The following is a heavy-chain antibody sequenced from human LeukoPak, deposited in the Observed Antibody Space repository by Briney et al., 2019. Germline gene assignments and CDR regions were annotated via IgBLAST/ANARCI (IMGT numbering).Heavy chain of an antibody. CDR1: GFTFSSYA. CDR3: AKNAQLVPCYYMDV. V-gene: IGHV3-23*01. D-gene: IGHD6-6*01. CDR2: ISGRGGST. Sequence: GGSLRLSCAASGFTFSSYAMSWVRQAPGKGLEWVSAISGRGGSTYYADSVKGRFTISRDNSKNTLYLRMNSLRAEDTAVYYCAKNAQLVPCYYMDVWGKGTTVTVSS. J-gene: IGHJ6*03.